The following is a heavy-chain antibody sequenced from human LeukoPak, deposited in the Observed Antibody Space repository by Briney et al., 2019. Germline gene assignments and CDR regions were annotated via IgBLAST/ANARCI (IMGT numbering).Heavy chain of an antibody. V-gene: IGHV4-59*01. Sequence: ETLSLTCTVSGGSISSYYWSWIRQPPGKGLEWIGYIYYSGSTNYNPSLKSRVTISVDTSKNQFSLKLSSVTAADTAVYYCARWADCSSTSCYIGAWFDPWGQGTLVTVSS. CDR2: IYYSGST. D-gene: IGHD2-2*02. J-gene: IGHJ5*02. CDR3: ARWADCSSTSCYIGAWFDP. CDR1: GGSISSYY.